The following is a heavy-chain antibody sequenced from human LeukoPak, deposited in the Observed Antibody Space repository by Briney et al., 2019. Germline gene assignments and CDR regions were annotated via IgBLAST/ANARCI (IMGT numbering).Heavy chain of an antibody. J-gene: IGHJ6*02. CDR2: IYSSGNT. Sequence: PGGSLRLSCAASGFTVSSNYMSWVRQALGKGLEWVSIIYSSGNTYYADSVKGRFTISRDNSKNTLYLQMNSLRAEDTAVYYCATMTTVIMGGYYYGMDVWGQGTTVTVSS. CDR1: GFTVSSNY. V-gene: IGHV3-53*01. D-gene: IGHD4-17*01. CDR3: ATMTTVIMGGYYYGMDV.